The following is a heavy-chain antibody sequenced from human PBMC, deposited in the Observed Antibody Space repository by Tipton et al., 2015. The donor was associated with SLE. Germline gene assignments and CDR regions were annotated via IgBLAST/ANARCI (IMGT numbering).Heavy chain of an antibody. Sequence: TLSLTCSVSGASISTDGFYWGWIRLPPGKGLEWIASRRYSGGTFYNPSLKSRVTTSVDTSKNQFSLKLTSVTAADTAVYYCARLEYYYDTSAYYGIDWGQGTLVTVSS. J-gene: IGHJ4*02. D-gene: IGHD3-22*01. CDR3: ARLEYYYDTSAYYGID. V-gene: IGHV4-39*07. CDR2: RRYSGGT. CDR1: GASISTDGFY.